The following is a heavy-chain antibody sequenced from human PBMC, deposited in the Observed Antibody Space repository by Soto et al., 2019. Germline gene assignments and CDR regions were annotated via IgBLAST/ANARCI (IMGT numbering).Heavy chain of an antibody. CDR2: IYYSGST. V-gene: IGHV4-59*08. CDR3: ARHCSGGSCYSGSFDY. D-gene: IGHD2-15*01. J-gene: IGHJ4*02. Sequence: SETLSLTCTVSGGSISSYYWSWIRQPPGKGLEWIGYIYYSGSTNYNPSLKSRVTISVDTSKNQFSLKLSSVTAADTAVYYCARHCSGGSCYSGSFDYWGQGTLVTVSS. CDR1: GGSISSYY.